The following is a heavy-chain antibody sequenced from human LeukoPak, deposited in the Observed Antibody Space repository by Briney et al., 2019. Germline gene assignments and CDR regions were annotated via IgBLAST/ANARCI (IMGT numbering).Heavy chain of an antibody. CDR1: GFTFSTYG. D-gene: IGHD6-13*01. CDR2: IWYDGSNK. CDR3: AKEAAADPYYFDY. V-gene: IGHV3-33*06. J-gene: IGHJ4*02. Sequence: PGRSLRLSCAASGFTFSTYGMHWVRQAPGKGLEWVAVIWYDGSNKYYADSVKGRFTISRDNSRNTLYLQMNSLRAEDTAVYYCAKEAAADPYYFDYWGQGTLVTVSS.